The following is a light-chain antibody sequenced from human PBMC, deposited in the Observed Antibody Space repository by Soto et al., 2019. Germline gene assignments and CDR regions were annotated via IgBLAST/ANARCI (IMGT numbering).Light chain of an antibody. CDR2: GAS. CDR3: QQYNNWPPWT. Sequence: EIVMTQSPATLSVSPGERATLSCRASQSVSSNLAWYQQKPGQAPRLLMYGASTRATGIPARFSGSGSGTEFTLTISSLQSEDFAVYDCQQYNNWPPWTFGQGTKGEIK. V-gene: IGKV3-15*01. CDR1: QSVSSN. J-gene: IGKJ1*01.